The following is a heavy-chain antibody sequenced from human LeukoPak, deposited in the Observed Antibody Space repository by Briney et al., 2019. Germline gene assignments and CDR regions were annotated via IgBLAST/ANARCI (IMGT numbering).Heavy chain of an antibody. Sequence: GGSLRLSCAASGFTFSSYEMNWVRQAPGKGLEWVSYISSSGSTIYYADSVEGRFTISRDNAKNSLYLQMNSLRDEDTAVYYCARDGRYSSGWSFHDAFDIWGQGTMVTVSS. V-gene: IGHV3-48*03. CDR3: ARDGRYSSGWSFHDAFDI. CDR2: ISSSGSTI. CDR1: GFTFSSYE. J-gene: IGHJ3*02. D-gene: IGHD6-19*01.